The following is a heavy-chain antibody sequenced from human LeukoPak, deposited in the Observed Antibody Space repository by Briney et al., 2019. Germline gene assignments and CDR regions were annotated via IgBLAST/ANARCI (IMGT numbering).Heavy chain of an antibody. V-gene: IGHV3-21*01. D-gene: IGHD3-3*01. CDR1: GFIFSTYT. CDR2: ISGSDTYI. CDR3: ASSTTYYDFWSAAYYYYGMDV. Sequence: GGSLRLSCAASGFIFSTYTMTWVRQAPGKGLEWVSSISGSDTYIYYADSVKGRFTISRDNAKNTLYLRMNSLRAEDTAAYYCASSTTYYDFWSAAYYYYGMDVWGQGTTVTVSS. J-gene: IGHJ6*02.